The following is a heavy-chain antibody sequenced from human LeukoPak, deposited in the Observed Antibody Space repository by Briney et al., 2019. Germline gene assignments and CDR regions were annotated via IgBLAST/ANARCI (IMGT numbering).Heavy chain of an antibody. V-gene: IGHV1-46*03. Sequence: GASVKVSCKASGYTFTSYYMHWVRQAPGQGLEWMGIINPSGGSTSYAQKFQGRVTMTRDTSTSTVYMELSSLRSEDTAVHYCARSSILSTSPYYYYGMDVWGQGTTVTVSS. CDR2: INPSGGST. CDR1: GYTFTSYY. D-gene: IGHD2-21*01. CDR3: ARSSILSTSPYYYYGMDV. J-gene: IGHJ6*02.